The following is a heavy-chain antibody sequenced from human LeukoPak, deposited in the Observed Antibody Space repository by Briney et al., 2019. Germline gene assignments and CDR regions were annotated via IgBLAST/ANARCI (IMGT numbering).Heavy chain of an antibody. D-gene: IGHD2/OR15-2a*01. Sequence: GASVKVSCKSSVRTFNSSTISGVRQPPGQGLEWMGRIIPIFGTTNYAQKFQGRVTITADESTSTAYMELSSLTSDDTAVYYCARDQPFNTNWLDSWGPGNLFTVSS. CDR1: VRTFNSST. CDR2: IIPIFGTT. CDR3: ARDQPFNTNWLDS. J-gene: IGHJ5*01. V-gene: IGHV1-69*13.